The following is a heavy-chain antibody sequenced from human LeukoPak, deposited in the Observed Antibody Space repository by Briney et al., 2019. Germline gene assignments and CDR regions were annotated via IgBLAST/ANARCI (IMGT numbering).Heavy chain of an antibody. CDR3: ARDPSTYYDFWSGVDP. J-gene: IGHJ5*02. CDR1: GGSFSGYY. V-gene: IGHV4-34*01. D-gene: IGHD3-3*01. CDR2: INHSGST. Sequence: SETLSLTCAVYGGSFSGYYWSWIRQPPGKGLEWIGEINHSGSTNYNPSLESRVTISVDTSKNQFSLKLSSVTAADTAVYYCARDPSTYYDFWSGVDPWGQGTLVTVSS.